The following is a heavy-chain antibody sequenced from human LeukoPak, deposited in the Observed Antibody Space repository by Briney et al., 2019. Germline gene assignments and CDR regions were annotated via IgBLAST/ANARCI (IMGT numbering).Heavy chain of an antibody. D-gene: IGHD3-3*01. J-gene: IGHJ4*02. Sequence: ASVKDSCRVSGYTLTELSMHWVRQAPGKGLEWMGGFDPEDGETIYAQKFQGRVTMTEDTSTDTAYMELSSLRSEDTAVYYCATQRYDFWSGYYFDYWGQGTLVTVSS. CDR3: ATQRYDFWSGYYFDY. CDR1: GYTLTELS. V-gene: IGHV1-24*01. CDR2: FDPEDGET.